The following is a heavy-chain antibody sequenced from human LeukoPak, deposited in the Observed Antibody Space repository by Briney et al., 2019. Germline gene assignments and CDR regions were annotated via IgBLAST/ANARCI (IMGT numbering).Heavy chain of an antibody. CDR2: IDPSDSYT. V-gene: IGHV5-10-1*01. CDR1: GYSFTSYW. Sequence: GEPLKISCKGSGYSFTSYWISWVRQMPGKGLEWMGRIDPSDSYTNYSPSFQGHVTISADKSIRTAYLQWSSLKASDTAMYYCARRELTPKRFFDYWGQGTLVTVSS. D-gene: IGHD4-23*01. J-gene: IGHJ4*02. CDR3: ARRELTPKRFFDY.